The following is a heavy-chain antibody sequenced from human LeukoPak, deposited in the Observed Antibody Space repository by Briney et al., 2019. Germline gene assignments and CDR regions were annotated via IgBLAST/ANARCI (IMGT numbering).Heavy chain of an antibody. CDR1: GGTFSSYA. CDR2: IIPIFGTA. J-gene: IGHJ4*02. Sequence: GASVKVSCKASGGTFSSYAISWVRQAHGKGLERMGGIIPIFGTANYAQKFQGRVTITADESTSTAYMELSSLRSEDTAVYYCARASYDSSGYYYVLPSLDYWGQGTLVTVSS. D-gene: IGHD3-22*01. CDR3: ARASYDSSGYYYVLPSLDY. V-gene: IGHV1-69*13.